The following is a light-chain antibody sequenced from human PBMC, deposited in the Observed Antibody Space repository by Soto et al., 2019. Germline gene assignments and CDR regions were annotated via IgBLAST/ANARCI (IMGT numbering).Light chain of an antibody. V-gene: IGKV3-15*01. CDR2: DAS. Sequence: EIVMTQSPGTLSVSPGERVTLSCRASQNIRSNLAWYQKKLGQAPRLLIFDASTRATGIPDRFSGSGSGTEFTLTISSLQSEDFAFYYCQQYNHWPPPPFGGGTDVDSK. CDR1: QNIRSN. CDR3: QQYNHWPPPP. J-gene: IGKJ4*01.